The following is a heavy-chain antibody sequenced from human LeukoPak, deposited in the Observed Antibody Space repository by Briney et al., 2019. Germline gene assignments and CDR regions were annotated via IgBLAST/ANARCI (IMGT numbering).Heavy chain of an antibody. CDR2: IYYSGST. Sequence: SETLSLTCTVSGGSISSYYWSWIRQPPGKGLEWIGYIYYSGSTNYNPSLKSRVTISVDTSKNQFSLKLSSVTAADTAVYYCARHYKSYDILTGYSIEPLGAFDIWGQGTMVTVSS. V-gene: IGHV4-59*08. J-gene: IGHJ3*02. CDR3: ARHYKSYDILTGYSIEPLGAFDI. D-gene: IGHD3-9*01. CDR1: GGSISSYY.